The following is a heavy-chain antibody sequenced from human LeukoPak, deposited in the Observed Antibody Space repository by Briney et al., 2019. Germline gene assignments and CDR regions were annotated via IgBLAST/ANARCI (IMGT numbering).Heavy chain of an antibody. D-gene: IGHD2-15*01. CDR3: ARERRSCSGGTCYGSGDFDN. CDR2: IRYDGNNK. CDR1: GFTFSHYG. J-gene: IGHJ4*02. Sequence: GSLRLSCAVSGFTFSHYGMHWVRQAPGKGLEWVAFIRYDGNNKYYADSVKGRFTISRDNPKNTLYLQMNNLRAEDTAVYYCARERRSCSGGTCYGSGDFDNWGQGTLVTVSS. V-gene: IGHV3-30*02.